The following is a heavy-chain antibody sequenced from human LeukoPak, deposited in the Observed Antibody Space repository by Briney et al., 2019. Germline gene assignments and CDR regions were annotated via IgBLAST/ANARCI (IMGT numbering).Heavy chain of an antibody. D-gene: IGHD6-19*01. V-gene: IGHV6-1*01. J-gene: IGHJ4*02. CDR3: ARSGSGGWIDY. CDR1: GDSVSSNSAA. Sequence: SQTLSLTCAISGDSVSSNSAAWNWMRQSPSRGLEWLGRTYYRSKWYNGYAVFVKSRISVNPDTSKNQFSLQLNSLTPEDTAVYYCARSGSGGWIDYWGQGTLVTVSS. CDR2: TYYRSKWYN.